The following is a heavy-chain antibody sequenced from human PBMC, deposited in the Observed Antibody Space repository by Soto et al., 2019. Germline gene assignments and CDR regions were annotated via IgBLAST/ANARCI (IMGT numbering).Heavy chain of an antibody. D-gene: IGHD6-13*01. CDR1: GGTFSSYA. J-gene: IGHJ6*02. Sequence: QVQLVQSGAEAKKPGSPVKVSCKTSGGTFSSYAISLVRQAPGQGLEWLGGIVPLFRTTNYAQKFQGRVTITAGTSMYTVYMELSGLRSGDTVVYYGARGGYSSTWSNLLDRSGLDVWGQGTTVTVSS. V-gene: IGHV1-69*06. CDR2: IVPLFRTT. CDR3: ARGGYSSTWSNLLDRSGLDV.